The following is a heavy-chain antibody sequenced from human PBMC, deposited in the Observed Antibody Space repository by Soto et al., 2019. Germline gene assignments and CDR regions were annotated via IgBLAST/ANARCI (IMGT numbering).Heavy chain of an antibody. V-gene: IGHV4-34*01. Sequence: QVQLQQWGAGLLKPSETLSLTCAVYGGSFSGYYWSWIRQPPGKGLEWIGEINHSGSTNYNPSLKSRVTISVATSKNQFSLKLSSVTAADTAVYYCARGSNYYGSGSYYHYWGQGTLVTVSS. D-gene: IGHD3-10*01. CDR3: ARGSNYYGSGSYYHY. CDR1: GGSFSGYY. CDR2: INHSGST. J-gene: IGHJ4*02.